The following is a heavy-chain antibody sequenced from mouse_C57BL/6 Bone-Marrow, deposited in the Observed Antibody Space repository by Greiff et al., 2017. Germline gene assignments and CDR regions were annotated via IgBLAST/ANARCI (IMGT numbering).Heavy chain of an antibody. CDR2: IDPSDSYT. V-gene: IGHV1-69*01. Sequence: QVQLQQPGAELVMPGASVKLSCKASGYTFTSYWMHWVKQRPGQGLEWIGEIDPSDSYTNYNQKFKGKSTLTVDKSSSTAYMQLSSLTSEDSAVYYCARKDYSNYFQDYWGQGTTLTVSS. J-gene: IGHJ2*01. CDR3: ARKDYSNYFQDY. CDR1: GYTFTSYW. D-gene: IGHD2-5*01.